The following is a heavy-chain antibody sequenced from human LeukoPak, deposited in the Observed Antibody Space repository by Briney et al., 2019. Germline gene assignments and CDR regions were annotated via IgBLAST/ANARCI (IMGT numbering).Heavy chain of an antibody. CDR2: ISSSSYI. Sequence: PGGSLRLSCAASGFTFSSYSMNWVRQAPGKGLEWVSSISSSSYIYYADSVKGRFTISRDNAKNSLYLQMNSLRAEDTAVYYCARGYYYDSSGYYRDAFDIWGQGTMVTVSS. V-gene: IGHV3-21*04. CDR1: GFTFSSYS. J-gene: IGHJ3*02. D-gene: IGHD3-22*01. CDR3: ARGYYYDSSGYYRDAFDI.